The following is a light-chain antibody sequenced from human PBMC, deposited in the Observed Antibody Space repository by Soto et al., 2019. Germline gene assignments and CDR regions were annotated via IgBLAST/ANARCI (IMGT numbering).Light chain of an antibody. CDR2: GAS. CDR1: QSVSSSY. V-gene: IGKV3-20*01. J-gene: IGKJ4*01. Sequence: EIVLTQSPGTLSLSPGERATLSCRASQSVSSSYLAWYQQTPGPAPRLLIYGASSRATGITDRFSGSGSGKDFTLTISRLEPEDFAVYYCQQYGSSPLTFGGGTKVEIK. CDR3: QQYGSSPLT.